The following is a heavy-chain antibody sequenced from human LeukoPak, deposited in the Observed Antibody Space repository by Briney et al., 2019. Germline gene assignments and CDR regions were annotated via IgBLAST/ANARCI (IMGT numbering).Heavy chain of an antibody. D-gene: IGHD3-22*01. V-gene: IGHV4-31*03. CDR1: GGSISSGGYY. CDR2: IYYSGIA. CDR3: ARGITMIRGNNWFDP. J-gene: IGHJ5*02. Sequence: SETLSLTCTVSGGSISSGGYYWSWIRQHPGKGLEWIGYIYYSGIAYYNPSLKSRVTISVDTSKNQFSLKLSSITAADAPVYYCARGITMIRGNNWFDPWGQGTLVTVSS.